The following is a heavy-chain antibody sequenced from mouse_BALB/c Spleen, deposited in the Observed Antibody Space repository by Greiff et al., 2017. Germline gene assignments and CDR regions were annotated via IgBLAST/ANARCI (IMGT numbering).Heavy chain of an antibody. CDR3: ARNYYGSSAYAMDY. D-gene: IGHD1-1*01. V-gene: IGHV5-17*02. J-gene: IGHJ4*01. Sequence: VQLKESGGGLVQPGGSRKLSCAASGFTFSSFGMHWVRQAPEKGLEWVAYISSGSSTIYYADTVKGRFTISRDNPKNTLFLQMTSLRSEDTAMYYCARNYYGSSAYAMDYWGQGTSVTVSS. CDR1: GFTFSSFG. CDR2: ISSGSSTI.